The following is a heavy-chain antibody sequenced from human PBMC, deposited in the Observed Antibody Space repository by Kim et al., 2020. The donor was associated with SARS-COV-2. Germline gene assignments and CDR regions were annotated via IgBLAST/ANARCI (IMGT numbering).Heavy chain of an antibody. CDR2: ISSSSSYI. V-gene: IGHV3-21*01. Sequence: GGSLRLSCAASGFTFSSYSMNWVRQAPGKGLEWVSSISSSSSYIYYADSVKGRFTISRDNAKNSLYLQMNSLRAEDTAVYYCARDDMGPLVGATPLRFRAFDYWGQGTLVTVSS. J-gene: IGHJ4*02. D-gene: IGHD1-26*01. CDR3: ARDDMGPLVGATPLRFRAFDY. CDR1: GFTFSSYS.